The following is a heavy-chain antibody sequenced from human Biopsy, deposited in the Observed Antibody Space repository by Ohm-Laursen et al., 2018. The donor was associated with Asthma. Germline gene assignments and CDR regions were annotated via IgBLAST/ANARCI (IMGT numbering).Heavy chain of an antibody. CDR3: ARASVVKHYYYYGMDV. V-gene: IGHV3-30-3*01. CDR2: ISYDGSDK. Sequence: SLRLSCTASGFTFSDYAIYWVRQAPGKGLEWVAFISYDGSDKFYADSVKGRFTTSRDNSQNTLDLHMNRLTFEDTAVHYCARASVVKHYYYYGMDVWGPGTTVTVFS. J-gene: IGHJ6*02. CDR1: GFTFSDYA.